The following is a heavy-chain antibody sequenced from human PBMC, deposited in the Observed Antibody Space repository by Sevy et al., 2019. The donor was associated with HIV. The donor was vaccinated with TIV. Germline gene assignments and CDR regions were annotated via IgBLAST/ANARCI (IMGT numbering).Heavy chain of an antibody. CDR2: LDADGNEI. V-gene: IGHV3-7*01. J-gene: IGHJ2*01. D-gene: IGHD2-21*01. CDR1: GFTFSSHF. CDR3: ARNCVVRVCQFRHSDI. Sequence: GGSLRLSCVASGFTFSSHFMTWVRQAPGKGLEWVANLDADGNEINYADTVKGRFTISIDNAKNSVYLQMDGLRVEDTAVHYCARNCVVRVCQFRHSDIWGRGTLVTVCS.